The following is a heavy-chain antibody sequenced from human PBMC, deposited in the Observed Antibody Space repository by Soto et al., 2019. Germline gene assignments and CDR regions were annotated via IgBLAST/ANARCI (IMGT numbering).Heavy chain of an antibody. D-gene: IGHD5-12*01. CDR1: GGSISSSIW. Sequence: SETLSLTWAVSGGSISSSIWWSWVRQPPGKGLEWIGEIYHSGSTNYNPSLKSRVTISVDKSKNQFSLKLSSVTAADTAVYYCASRDGYNEPLDYWGQGTLVTVSS. J-gene: IGHJ4*02. CDR3: ASRDGYNEPLDY. V-gene: IGHV4-4*02. CDR2: IYHSGST.